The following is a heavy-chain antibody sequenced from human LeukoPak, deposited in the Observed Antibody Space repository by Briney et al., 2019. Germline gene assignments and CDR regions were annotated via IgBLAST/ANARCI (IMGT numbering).Heavy chain of an antibody. CDR1: AGSISSYY. CDR2: IYYSGST. D-gene: IGHD1-26*01. V-gene: IGHV4-59*01. Sequence: PSETLSLTCTVSAGSISSYYWSWIRQPPGKGLEWIGYIYYSGSTNYNPSLKSRVTISVDTSKNQFSLKLSSVTAADTAVYYCARAVPSGSYSWEFDYWGQGTLVTVSS. J-gene: IGHJ4*02. CDR3: ARAVPSGSYSWEFDY.